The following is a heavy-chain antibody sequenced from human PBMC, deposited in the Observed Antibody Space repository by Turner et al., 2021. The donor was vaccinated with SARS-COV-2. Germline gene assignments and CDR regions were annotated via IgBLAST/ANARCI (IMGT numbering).Heavy chain of an antibody. CDR1: GFTFCTYS. D-gene: IGHD3-22*01. CDR2: ISSSSSDI. J-gene: IGHJ4*02. Sequence: EVQLVESGGGLVKPGGSLRLSCAASGFTFCTYSMNWVRQAPGKGLEWFSSISSSSSDIYYADSVKGRFTISRDNAKNSLYLQMNSLRAEDTAVYYCARSPTAPGYYYDSSGYYTPYYFDYWGQGTLVTVSS. CDR3: ARSPTAPGYYYDSSGYYTPYYFDY. V-gene: IGHV3-21*01.